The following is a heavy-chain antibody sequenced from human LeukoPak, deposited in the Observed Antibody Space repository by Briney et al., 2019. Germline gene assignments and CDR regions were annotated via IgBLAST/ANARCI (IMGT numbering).Heavy chain of an antibody. V-gene: IGHV1-18*01. Sequence: ASVKVSCKASGYTYNIYGISWVRQAPGQGLEWMGWISAYSGNTNYARSLQGRVTLTTDTSTSTAYMELTSLRSDDTAVYYCARVEGFGELLSDYWGQGTLVTVSS. CDR3: ARVEGFGELLSDY. CDR2: ISAYSGNT. CDR1: GYTYNIYG. J-gene: IGHJ4*02. D-gene: IGHD3-10*01.